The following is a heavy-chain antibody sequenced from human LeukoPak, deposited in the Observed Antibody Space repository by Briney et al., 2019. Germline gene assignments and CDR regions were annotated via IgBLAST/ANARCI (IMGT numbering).Heavy chain of an antibody. Sequence: GGSLRLSCAASGFTFSSYGMSWVRQAPGKGLEWVSGISANGGSTYYADSVKGRFTISRDNSKNTLYLQMNSLRAEDTAVYYCAKGKLVAAGTVAFDIWGQGTMVTVSS. V-gene: IGHV3-23*01. CDR2: ISANGGST. CDR3: AKGKLVAAGTVAFDI. J-gene: IGHJ3*02. D-gene: IGHD6-13*01. CDR1: GFTFSSYG.